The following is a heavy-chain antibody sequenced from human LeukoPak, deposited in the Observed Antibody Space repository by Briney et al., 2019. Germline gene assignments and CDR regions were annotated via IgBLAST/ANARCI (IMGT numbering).Heavy chain of an antibody. CDR2: LIPIFGTA. D-gene: IGHD6-13*01. CDR1: GGTFSSYA. J-gene: IGHJ4*02. Sequence: GASVKVSCKASGGTFSSYAISWVRQAPGQGLEWMGGLIPIFGTANYAQKFQGRVTITADESTSTAYMELSSLRSEDTAVYYCARGSQQLVLRYYFDYWGQGTLVTVSS. CDR3: ARGSQQLVLRYYFDY. V-gene: IGHV1-69*13.